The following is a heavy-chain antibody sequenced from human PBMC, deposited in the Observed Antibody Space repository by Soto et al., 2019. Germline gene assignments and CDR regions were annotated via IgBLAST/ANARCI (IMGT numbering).Heavy chain of an antibody. CDR2: IIPIFGTA. CDR1: GGTFSSYA. D-gene: IGHD3-10*01. Sequence: QVQLVQSGAEVKKPGSSVKVSCKASGGTFSSYAISWVRQAPGQGLEWMGGIIPIFGTANYAQKFQGRVTITADESTSTAYMELSSLRSEDTAVYYCATREGGCGSGSSSTYYFDYWGQGTLVTVSS. CDR3: ATREGGCGSGSSSTYYFDY. J-gene: IGHJ4*02. V-gene: IGHV1-69*01.